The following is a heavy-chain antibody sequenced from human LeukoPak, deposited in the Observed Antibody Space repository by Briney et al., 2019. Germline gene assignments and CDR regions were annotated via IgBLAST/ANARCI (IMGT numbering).Heavy chain of an antibody. Sequence: GGSLRLSCAASGFTFSSYWMSWVRQAPGKGLEWVANIKQDGSEKYHVDSVKGRFTISRDNAKNSLYLQMNSLRAEDTAVYYCARDEKLLWFGDLLNWFDPWGQGTLVTVSS. CDR2: IKQDGSEK. J-gene: IGHJ5*02. CDR3: ARDEKLLWFGDLLNWFDP. CDR1: GFTFSSYW. V-gene: IGHV3-7*03. D-gene: IGHD3-10*01.